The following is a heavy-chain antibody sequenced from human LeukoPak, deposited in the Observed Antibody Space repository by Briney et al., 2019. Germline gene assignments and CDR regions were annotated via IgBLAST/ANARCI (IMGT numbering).Heavy chain of an antibody. J-gene: IGHJ4*02. D-gene: IGHD2-21*02. V-gene: IGHV2-5*02. CDR3: AHTPGRDYYFGS. Sequence: SGPTLVNPTQTLTLTCTFSGFSLSTREVGVGWIRHPQGKALGWLALSYWDDDKRYSPPLKTRLTTTKATSKTQVLLTMTRMHPVDTATYYCAHTPGRDYYFGSWGQGTLVSVPS. CDR2: SYWDDDK. CDR1: GFSLSTREVG.